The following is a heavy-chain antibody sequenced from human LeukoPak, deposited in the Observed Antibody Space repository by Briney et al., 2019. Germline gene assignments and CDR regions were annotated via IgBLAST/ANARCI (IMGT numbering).Heavy chain of an antibody. CDR2: ITPAGSEK. CDR1: RFTFSTNW. J-gene: IGHJ4*02. D-gene: IGHD2-21*02. Sequence: PGGSRRLSCAASRFTFSTNWMGWVRQAPGKGLEWVASITPAGSEKYYANSMKGRFTISRDNAKNSLFLQMNSLRADDTGVYFCVSGGDSGYWGQGTLVTVSS. V-gene: IGHV3-7*03. CDR3: VSGGDSGY.